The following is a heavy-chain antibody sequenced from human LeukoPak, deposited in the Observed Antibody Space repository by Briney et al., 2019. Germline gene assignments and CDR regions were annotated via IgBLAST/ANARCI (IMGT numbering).Heavy chain of an antibody. V-gene: IGHV4-59*01. CDR3: ARYAGPYYYYYMDV. Sequence: SETLSLTCTVSGGSISSYYWSWIRRPPGKGLEWIGYIYYSGSTNYNPSLKSRVTISVDTSKNQFSLKLSSVTAADTAVYYCARYAGPYYYYYMDVWGKGTTVTVSS. CDR1: GGSISSYY. CDR2: IYYSGST. J-gene: IGHJ6*03.